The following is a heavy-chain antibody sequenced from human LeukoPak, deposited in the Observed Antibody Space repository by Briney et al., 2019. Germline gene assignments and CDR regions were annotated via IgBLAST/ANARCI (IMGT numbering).Heavy chain of an antibody. CDR2: INPNSGGT. CDR1: GYTFTGYY. J-gene: IGHJ5*02. CDR3: ARSSSSGSDYYGSGNHWFDP. D-gene: IGHD3-10*01. Sequence: RASVKVSCKASGYTFTGYYMHWVRQAPGQGLEWMGWINPNSGGTNYAQKFQGWVTMTRDTSISTAYMELSRLRSDDTAVYYCARSSSSGSDYYGSGNHWFDPWGQGTLVTVSS. V-gene: IGHV1-2*04.